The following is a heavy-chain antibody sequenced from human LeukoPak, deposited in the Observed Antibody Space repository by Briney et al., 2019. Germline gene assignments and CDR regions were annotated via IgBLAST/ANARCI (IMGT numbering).Heavy chain of an antibody. CDR2: INSDGSST. V-gene: IGHV3-74*01. J-gene: IGHJ6*02. Sequence: GGSLRLSCAASGFTFSSYWMHWVRQAPGKGLVWVSRINSDGSSTSYADSVKGRFTISRDNAKNTLYLQMNSPRAEDTAVYYCARVGGIVVVPAADHLNYGMDVWGQGTTVTVSS. CDR3: ARVGGIVVVPAADHLNYGMDV. D-gene: IGHD2-2*01. CDR1: GFTFSSYW.